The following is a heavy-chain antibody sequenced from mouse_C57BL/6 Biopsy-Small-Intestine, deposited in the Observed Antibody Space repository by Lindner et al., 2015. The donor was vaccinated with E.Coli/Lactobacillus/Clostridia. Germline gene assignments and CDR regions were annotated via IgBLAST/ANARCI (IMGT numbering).Heavy chain of an antibody. J-gene: IGHJ3*01. CDR3: ARHDTWFAY. V-gene: IGHV5-6*01. Sequence: QLQESGGDLVKPGGSLKLSCAASGFTFSSYGMSWVRQTPDKRLEWVATISSGGSYTYYPDSVKGRFTISRDNAKNTLYLQMSSLKSEDTAMYYCARHDTWFAYWGQGTLVTVSA. CDR2: ISSGGSYT. CDR1: GFTFSSYG.